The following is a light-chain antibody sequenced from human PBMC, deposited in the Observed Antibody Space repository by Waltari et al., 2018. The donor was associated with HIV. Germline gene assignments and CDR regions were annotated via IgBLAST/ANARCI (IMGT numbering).Light chain of an antibody. J-gene: IGLJ1*01. V-gene: IGLV1-44*01. CDR2: SND. Sequence: QSVLTQPPSASATPGQRFPISCSGSGPHIGSNTVNLYQQFSGTTPQLLISSNDQRPSGVPDRFSGSKSGTSASLAITGLQSEDEADYYCAAWDDNLDAYVFGTGTKVTVL. CDR3: AAWDDNLDAYV. CDR1: GPHIGSNT.